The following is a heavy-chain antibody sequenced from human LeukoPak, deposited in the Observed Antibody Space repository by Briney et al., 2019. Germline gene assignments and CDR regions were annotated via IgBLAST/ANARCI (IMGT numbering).Heavy chain of an antibody. CDR3: ARDLYREVTAILDY. V-gene: IGHV3-30*04. D-gene: IGHD2-21*02. CDR1: GLTFSSYA. Sequence: GGSLRLSCAASGLTFSSYAMHWVRQAPGKGLEWVAVISYDGSNKYYADSVKGRFTISRDNSKNTLYLQMNSLRAEDTAVYYCARDLYREVTAILDYWGQGTLVTVSS. J-gene: IGHJ4*02. CDR2: ISYDGSNK.